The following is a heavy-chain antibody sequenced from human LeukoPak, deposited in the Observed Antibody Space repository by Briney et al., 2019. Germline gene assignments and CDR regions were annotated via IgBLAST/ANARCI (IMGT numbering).Heavy chain of an antibody. CDR1: GFTFDDYA. V-gene: IGHV3-43D*03. Sequence: PGGSLRLSCAASGFTFDDYAMHWVRQTPGKGLEWVSLISWDGVTTYYADSVKGRFTISRDNSKNSLYLQMNSLRAEDTALYYCAKDGVNPTHPAYYSYYYMDVWGKGTTVTVSS. CDR2: ISWDGVTT. CDR3: AKDGVNPTHPAYYSYYYMDV. J-gene: IGHJ6*03. D-gene: IGHD3-10*01.